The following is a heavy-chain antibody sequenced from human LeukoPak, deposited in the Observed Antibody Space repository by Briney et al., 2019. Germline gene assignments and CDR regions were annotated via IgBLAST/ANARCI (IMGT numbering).Heavy chain of an antibody. V-gene: IGHV3-74*01. CDR2: INADGSSA. D-gene: IGHD1-26*01. CDR1: GFTLSNYW. CDR3: AKGLVGAPYYFDY. J-gene: IGHJ4*02. Sequence: PGGSLRLSCAASGFTLSNYWMHWVRQAPGKGLVWVSRINADGSSASYADSVKGRFTISRDNAKKSLYLQMNSLRTEDTALYYCAKGLVGAPYYFDYWGQGTLVTVSS.